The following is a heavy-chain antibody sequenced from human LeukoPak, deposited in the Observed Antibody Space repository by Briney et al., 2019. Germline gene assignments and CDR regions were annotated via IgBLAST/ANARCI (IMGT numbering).Heavy chain of an antibody. J-gene: IGHJ4*02. D-gene: IGHD3-22*01. CDR3: ARHNDSSGYYPSYFDY. CDR1: GGSISSSSYY. CDR2: IYYSGST. V-gene: IGHV4-39*01. Sequence: SETLSLTCTASGGSISSSSYYWGWIRQPPGKGLEWIVSIYYSGSTYYNPSLKSRVTTSVDTSKNQFSLKLNAVTAADTAVYYCARHNDSSGYYPSYFDYWGQGTLVTVSS.